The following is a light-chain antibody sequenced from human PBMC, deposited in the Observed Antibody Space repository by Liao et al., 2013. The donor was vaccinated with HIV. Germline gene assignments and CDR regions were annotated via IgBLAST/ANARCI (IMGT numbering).Light chain of an antibody. V-gene: IGLV3-21*01. Sequence: SYVLTQPPSVSVAPGKTARIPCGGNDIGSKSVHWYQQRPGQAPLLVISYDSDRPSGIPQRFSGSNSGNTATLTLSRVEAGDEADYYCQVWDSNSDHPYVFGTGTKVTVL. CDR3: QVWDSNSDHPYV. CDR1: DIGSKS. CDR2: YDS. J-gene: IGLJ1*01.